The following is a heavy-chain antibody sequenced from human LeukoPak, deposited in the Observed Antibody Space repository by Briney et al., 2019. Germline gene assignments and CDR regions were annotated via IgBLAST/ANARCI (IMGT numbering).Heavy chain of an antibody. D-gene: IGHD3-16*01. CDR3: ARQVLLAAVTLNYFDY. CDR1: GGSISSGSYY. Sequence: SETLSLTCTVSGGSISSGSYYWSWIRRPAGKGLEWIGRIYTSGSTNYNPSLKSRVTISVDTSKNQLSLRLSSVTAADTAVYYCARQVLLAAVTLNYFDYWGQGTLVTVSS. CDR2: IYTSGST. J-gene: IGHJ4*02. V-gene: IGHV4-61*02.